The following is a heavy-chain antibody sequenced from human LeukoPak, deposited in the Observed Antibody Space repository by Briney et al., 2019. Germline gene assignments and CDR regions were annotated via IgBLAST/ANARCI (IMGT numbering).Heavy chain of an antibody. J-gene: IGHJ5*02. Sequence: SETLSLTCAHSGGSITGYYWSWIRQPPGKGLECIGYVHYTGSSNYSPCLKSRVTISVDTSKNQFSLRLSSGAAADTVVYYCGRTRSDGYNDLWGQGTLVTVSS. V-gene: IGHV4-59*08. CDR2: VHYTGSS. CDR3: GRTRSDGYNDL. CDR1: GGSITGYY. D-gene: IGHD5-24*01.